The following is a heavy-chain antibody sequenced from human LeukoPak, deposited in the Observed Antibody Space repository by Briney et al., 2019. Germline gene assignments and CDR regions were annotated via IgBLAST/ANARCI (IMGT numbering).Heavy chain of an antibody. CDR3: AKSRGVPVAGTVAGTVREYYYYYMDV. J-gene: IGHJ6*03. D-gene: IGHD6-19*01. V-gene: IGHV3-23*01. CDR2: ISGSGDST. Sequence: PGGSLRLSCAGSGFTFSRYGMSWVRQAPGKGLEWVSGISGSGDSTYYADSVKGRFSISRDNSKNTLYLVMNSLRDEDTAVYHCAKSRGVPVAGTVAGTVREYYYYYMDVWGKGTTVTVSS. CDR1: GFTFSRYG.